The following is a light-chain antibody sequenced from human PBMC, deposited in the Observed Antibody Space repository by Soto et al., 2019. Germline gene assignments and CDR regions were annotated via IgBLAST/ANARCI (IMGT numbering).Light chain of an antibody. Sequence: DIQMTQSPSSFSVSCRDRVTITCQAGQDINSWLAWYQQKPGQPPKLLIYWASTRQSGVPDRFSGSGSGTDFTLTINSLQAEDVAVYYCQQYYSTPWTFGQGTKVDIK. CDR2: WAS. CDR1: QDINSW. CDR3: QQYYSTPWT. J-gene: IGKJ1*01. V-gene: IGKV4-1*01.